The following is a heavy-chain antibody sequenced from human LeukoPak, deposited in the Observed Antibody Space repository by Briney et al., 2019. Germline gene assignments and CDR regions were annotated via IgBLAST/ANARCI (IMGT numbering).Heavy chain of an antibody. CDR1: GYTFTDYY. D-gene: IGHD1-26*01. V-gene: IGHV1-2*02. CDR3: ARDLAMYSPDLDY. CDR2: INPKTGVT. Sequence: ASVKVSCKASGYTFTDYYLHWVRQAPGHGLDWMGWINPKTGVTKYAQNFQGRVTMTRDTSISTAYMEVSRLRSDDTAVFYCARDLAMYSPDLDYWGQGTLVTVSP. J-gene: IGHJ4*02.